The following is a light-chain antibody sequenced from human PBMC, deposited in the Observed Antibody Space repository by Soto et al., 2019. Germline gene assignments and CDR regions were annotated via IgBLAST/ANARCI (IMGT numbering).Light chain of an antibody. CDR2: GAS. CDR1: QDIYTF. Sequence: IPMTQSPSSLSASIGDRVTITCRASQDIYTFLAWYQQKPGQIPKLLIYGASTLQIGVPSRFSGGGSGTDLILTISSLQAEDFEVYYCQQYDNWPITFGQGTRLEIK. J-gene: IGKJ5*01. CDR3: QQYDNWPIT. V-gene: IGKV1-27*01.